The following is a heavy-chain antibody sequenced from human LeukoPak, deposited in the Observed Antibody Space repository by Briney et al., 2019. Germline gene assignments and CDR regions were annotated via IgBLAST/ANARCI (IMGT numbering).Heavy chain of an antibody. CDR1: GYTFTGYY. CDR3: ARAEYYGSGSSTAFDI. V-gene: IGHV1-2*02. D-gene: IGHD3-10*01. Sequence: GASVKLSCKASGYTFTGYYMHWERQAPGQGLEWMGWINPNSGGTNYAQKFQGRVTMTRDTSISTAYMELSRLRSDDTAVYYCARAEYYGSGSSTAFDIWGQGTMVTVSS. CDR2: INPNSGGT. J-gene: IGHJ3*02.